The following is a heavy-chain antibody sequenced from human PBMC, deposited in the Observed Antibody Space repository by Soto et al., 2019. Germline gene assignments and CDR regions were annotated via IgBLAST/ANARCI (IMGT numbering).Heavy chain of an antibody. J-gene: IGHJ4*02. CDR3: ARGADGYKLGNY. Sequence: QVQLQESGPGLVEPSQTLSLTCTVSGGSISGGGFYWSWIRQHPGKGLEWIGYIHFSGDTYYNPSLQSRVTISVDTSKNQFSLKLTSXXAADTAVYFCARGADGYKLGNYWGQGTLVTVSS. V-gene: IGHV4-31*03. D-gene: IGHD5-12*01. CDR1: GGSISGGGFY. CDR2: IHFSGDT.